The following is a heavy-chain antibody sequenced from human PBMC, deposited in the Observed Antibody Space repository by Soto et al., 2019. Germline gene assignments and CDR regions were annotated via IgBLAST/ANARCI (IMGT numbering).Heavy chain of an antibody. J-gene: IGHJ4*02. CDR2: IIPIFGTA. CDR1: GGTFSSYA. V-gene: IGHV1-69*13. CDR3: ARPENRDGPFDY. Sequence: ASVKVSCKASGGTFSSYAISWVRQAPGQGLEWMGGIIPIFGTANYAQKFQGRVTITADESTSTAYMELSSLRSEDTAVYYCARPENRDGPFDYWGQGTLVTSPQ.